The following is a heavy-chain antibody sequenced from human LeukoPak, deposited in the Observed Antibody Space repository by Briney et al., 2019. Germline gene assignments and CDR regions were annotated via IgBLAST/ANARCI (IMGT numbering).Heavy chain of an antibody. D-gene: IGHD2-15*01. J-gene: IGHJ4*02. Sequence: GGSLRLSCAASGFTFSSYSMNWVRQAPGKGLEWVSSITRSNYIYYADSVKGRFTISRDNAKNSLYLQMNSLRAEDTAVYYCARGAPYCSGGSCMYYFDYWGQGTLVTVSS. CDR2: ITRSNYI. V-gene: IGHV3-21*01. CDR3: ARGAPYCSGGSCMYYFDY. CDR1: GFTFSSYS.